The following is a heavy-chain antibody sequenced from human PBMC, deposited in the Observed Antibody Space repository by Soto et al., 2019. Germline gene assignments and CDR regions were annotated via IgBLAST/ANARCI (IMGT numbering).Heavy chain of an antibody. Sequence: EVQLVESGGGLVQPGGSLRLSCAASGFTFSSYWMSWVRQAPGKGLEWVANIKQDGSEKYYVDSVKGRFTISRDNAKNSLYLQMNSLRAEDTAVYYCARVRTPFKYYFDYWGQGTLVTVPS. CDR1: GFTFSSYW. CDR2: IKQDGSEK. V-gene: IGHV3-7*01. CDR3: ARVRTPFKYYFDY. J-gene: IGHJ4*02.